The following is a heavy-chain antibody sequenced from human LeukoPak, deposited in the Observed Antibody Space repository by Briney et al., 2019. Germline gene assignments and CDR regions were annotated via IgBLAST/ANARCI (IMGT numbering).Heavy chain of an antibody. J-gene: IGHJ4*02. CDR3: ARVGGGHDSSGYYYDY. D-gene: IGHD3-22*01. Sequence: ASVKVSCKASGYTFTGYYMHWVRQAPGQGLEWMGWINPNSGGTNYAQKFQGRVTMTRDTSISTAYMELSRLRSDDTAVYYCARVGGGHDSSGYYYDYWGQGTLVTVSS. CDR2: INPNSGGT. CDR1: GYTFTGYY. V-gene: IGHV1-2*02.